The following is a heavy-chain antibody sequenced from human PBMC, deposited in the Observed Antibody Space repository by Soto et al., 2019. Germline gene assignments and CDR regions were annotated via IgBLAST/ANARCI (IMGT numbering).Heavy chain of an antibody. CDR2: ISGTGTT. J-gene: IGHJ4*02. V-gene: IGHV3-23*01. CDR1: GFTFSSYV. CDR3: ARYGSGWYLDN. Sequence: EVQLLESGGGLVQPGGSLRLSCAASGFTFSSYVVSWVRQAPGKGLEWVSAISGTGTTYYTDSVKGRVTISRDNSKNTLSLQMIGLGVEDTAVYYCARYGSGWYLDNWGEGTLVTVSS. D-gene: IGHD6-19*01.